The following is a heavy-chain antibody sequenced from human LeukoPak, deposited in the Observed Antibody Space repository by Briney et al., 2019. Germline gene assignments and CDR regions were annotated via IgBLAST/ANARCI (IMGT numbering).Heavy chain of an antibody. CDR3: ARGEPRKYYYDSSGYYYY. Sequence: PGGSLRLSCAASGFTFDDYAMHWVRQAPGKGLEWVSGISWNSGSIGYADSVKGRFTISRDNSKNTLYLQMNSLRAEDTAVYYCARGEPRKYYYDSSGYYYYWGQGTLVTVSS. J-gene: IGHJ4*02. CDR2: ISWNSGSI. V-gene: IGHV3-9*01. CDR1: GFTFDDYA. D-gene: IGHD3-22*01.